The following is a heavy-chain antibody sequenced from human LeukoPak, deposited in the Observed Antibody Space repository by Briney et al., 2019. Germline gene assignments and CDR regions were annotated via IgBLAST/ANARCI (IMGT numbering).Heavy chain of an antibody. CDR3: AREKSYYASGSYYNDAFDI. J-gene: IGHJ3*02. D-gene: IGHD3-10*01. V-gene: IGHV4-30-4*01. CDR1: GGSISSANDY. CDR2: MHSGKT. Sequence: SETLSLTCTVSGGSISSANDYWTWIRQPPGKGLEWIGYMHSGKTHYNPSLKSRITISVDTSKSQFSLKLSSVTAADTALYYCAREKSYYASGSYYNDAFDIWGQGTMVTVSS.